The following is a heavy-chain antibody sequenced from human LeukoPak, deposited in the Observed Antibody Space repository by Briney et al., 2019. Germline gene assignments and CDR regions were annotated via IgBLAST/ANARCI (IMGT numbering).Heavy chain of an antibody. CDR1: GGSISTYY. Sequence: SETLSLTCTVSGGSISTYYWSWIRQPPGKGLEWIGSIYYSGSTYYNPSLKSRVTISVDTSKNQFSLKLGSVTAADTAVYYCARSEEGWFDPWGQGTLVTVSS. J-gene: IGHJ5*02. V-gene: IGHV4-39*07. CDR3: ARSEEGWFDP. CDR2: IYYSGST.